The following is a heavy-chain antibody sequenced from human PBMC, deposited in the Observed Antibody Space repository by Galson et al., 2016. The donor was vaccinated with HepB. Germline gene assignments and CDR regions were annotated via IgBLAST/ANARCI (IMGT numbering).Heavy chain of an antibody. V-gene: IGHV1-18*04. D-gene: IGHD6-19*01. Sequence: SVKVSCKASGYTFTSYGITWVRQAPGQGLEWMGWISAYNGNTNYVQKLQGRVTMTTDTSTSTAYMELRSLRSDDTAVYYCAAAVAGNFDYWGQGTLVAVSS. J-gene: IGHJ4*02. CDR2: ISAYNGNT. CDR1: GYTFTSYG. CDR3: AAAVAGNFDY.